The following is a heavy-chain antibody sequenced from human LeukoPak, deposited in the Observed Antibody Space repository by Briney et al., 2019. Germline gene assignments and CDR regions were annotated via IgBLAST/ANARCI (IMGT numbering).Heavy chain of an antibody. D-gene: IGHD5-12*01. CDR2: IKSKTDGGTT. CDR3: TTDVLSGYGYDY. J-gene: IGHJ4*02. Sequence: GGSLRLSCAASGFTFSNAWMSWVRQAPGKGLEWVGRIKSKTDGGTTDYAAPVKGRFTISRDDSKNTLYLQMNSLKTEDTAVYYCTTDVLSGYGYDYWGQGTLVTVSS. V-gene: IGHV3-15*01. CDR1: GFTFSNAW.